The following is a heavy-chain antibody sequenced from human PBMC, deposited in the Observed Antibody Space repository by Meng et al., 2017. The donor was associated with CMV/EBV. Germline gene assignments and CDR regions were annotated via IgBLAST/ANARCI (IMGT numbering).Heavy chain of an antibody. CDR1: GFTFSSYW. CDR3: ARDDTRNLIDY. J-gene: IGHJ4*02. CDR2: INRDGSTT. Sequence: CSASGFTFSSYWMHWVRQAAGKGLVWISRINRDGSTTSYADCVKGRFTLSRDNAKNTLYLQMNSLKAEDTAVYYCARDDTRNLIDYWGQGTLVTVSS. V-gene: IGHV3-74*01.